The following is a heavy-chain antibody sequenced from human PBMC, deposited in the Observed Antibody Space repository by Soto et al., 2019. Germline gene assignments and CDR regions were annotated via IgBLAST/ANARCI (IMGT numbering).Heavy chain of an antibody. D-gene: IGHD2-21*01. CDR2: INSIGGT. J-gene: IGHJ4*02. V-gene: IGHV4-31*11. CDR3: ANGGDAYKSVY. CDR1: VLSISGSGCC. Sequence: TLSLTGAVRVLSISGSGCCSYWFRQHPGRGLEWIGCINSIGGTSYNPSLKSRLTISVDTSENQFSLKLNSVTATDTAVYYCANGGDAYKSVYWGQGTVVTVSS.